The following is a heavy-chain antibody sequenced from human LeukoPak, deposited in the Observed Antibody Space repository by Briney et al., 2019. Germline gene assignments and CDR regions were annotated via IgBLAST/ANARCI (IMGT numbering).Heavy chain of an antibody. CDR2: IYYRGST. J-gene: IGHJ4*02. V-gene: IGHV4-39*01. Sequence: PSETLSLTCTVSGGSIRSSSYYWGWIRQPPGKGLEWIGSIYYRGSTYYNPSLKSRVTISVDTSKNQFSLKLSSVTAADTAVYYCARLDTAMVPFDYWGQGTLVTVSS. CDR3: ARLDTAMVPFDY. D-gene: IGHD5-18*01. CDR1: GGSIRSSSYY.